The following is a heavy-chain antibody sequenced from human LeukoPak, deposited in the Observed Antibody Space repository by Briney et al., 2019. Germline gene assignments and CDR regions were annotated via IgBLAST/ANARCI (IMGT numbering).Heavy chain of an antibody. Sequence: GGSLRLSCAASGFTFSSYAMHWVRQAPGKGLEWVAVTSYNGSNKYYADSVKGRFTISRDNSKNTLYLQMNSLRAEDTAVYYCARYSSSSDFDHWGQGTLVTVSS. CDR2: TSYNGSNK. D-gene: IGHD6-6*01. V-gene: IGHV3-30*01. CDR1: GFTFSSYA. J-gene: IGHJ4*02. CDR3: ARYSSSSDFDH.